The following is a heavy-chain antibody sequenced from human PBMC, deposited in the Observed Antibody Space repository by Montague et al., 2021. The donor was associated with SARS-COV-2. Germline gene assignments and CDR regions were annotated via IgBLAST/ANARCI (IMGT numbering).Heavy chain of an antibody. CDR3: ARIPTSYYYDSKAVPATRDAFDI. Sequence: SETLSLTCTVSGGSISSSSYYWGRIRQPPGKGLEWIGSNNYSGSTYYNPSLKSRVTIYVDTSKNQFALKLSSATAADTAVYYCARIPTSYYYDSKAVPATRDAFDIWGQGTMVTVSS. J-gene: IGHJ3*02. CDR1: GGSISSSSYY. D-gene: IGHD3-22*01. V-gene: IGHV4-39*01. CDR2: NNYSGST.